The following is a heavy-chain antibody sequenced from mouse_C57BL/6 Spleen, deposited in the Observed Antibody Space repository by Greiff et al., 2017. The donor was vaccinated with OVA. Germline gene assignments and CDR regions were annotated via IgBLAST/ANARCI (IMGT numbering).Heavy chain of an antibody. CDR1: GFSLTSYG. J-gene: IGHJ3*01. Sequence: VQLQQSGPGLVQPSQSLSITCTVSGFSLTSYGVHWVRQSPGKGLEWLGVIWSGGSTDYNAAFISRLSISKDNSKSQVFFKMNSLQADDTAIYYCARRGLTGPFAYWGQGTLVTVSA. V-gene: IGHV2-2*01. D-gene: IGHD4-1*01. CDR2: IWSGGST. CDR3: ARRGLTGPFAY.